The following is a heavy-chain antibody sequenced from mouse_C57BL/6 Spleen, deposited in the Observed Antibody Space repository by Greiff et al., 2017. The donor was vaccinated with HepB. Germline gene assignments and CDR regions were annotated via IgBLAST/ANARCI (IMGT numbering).Heavy chain of an antibody. D-gene: IGHD2-4*01. V-gene: IGHV3-6*01. Sequence: ESGPGLVKPSQSLSLTCSVTGYSITSGYYWNWIRQFPGNKLEWMGYISYDGSNNYNPSLKNRISITRDTSKNQFFLKLNSVTTEDTATYYCAREGFHSIYDYEGFAYWGQGTLVTVSA. J-gene: IGHJ3*01. CDR3: AREGFHSIYDYEGFAY. CDR1: GYSITSGYY. CDR2: ISYDGSN.